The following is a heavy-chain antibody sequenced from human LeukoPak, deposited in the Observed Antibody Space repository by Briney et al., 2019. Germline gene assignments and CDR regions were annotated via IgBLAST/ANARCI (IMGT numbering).Heavy chain of an antibody. Sequence: SGTLSLTCAVSGGSISSSSYYWGWIRQPPGKGLEWIGDIYYSGSTYYNPSLKSRVTVSVDTSRNQFSLKLSSVTAADTAVYYCARDKEAFDIWGQGTMVTVSS. CDR3: ARDKEAFDI. CDR1: GGSISSSSYY. J-gene: IGHJ3*02. CDR2: IYYSGST. V-gene: IGHV4-39*07.